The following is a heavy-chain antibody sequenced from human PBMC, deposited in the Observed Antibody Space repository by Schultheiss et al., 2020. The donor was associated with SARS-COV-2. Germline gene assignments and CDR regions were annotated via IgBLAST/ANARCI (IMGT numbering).Heavy chain of an antibody. CDR1: GFTFSSYA. CDR3: ARHALGYCSGGSCYSDY. Sequence: GGSLRLSCAASGFTFSSYAMHWVRQAPGKGLEWVAVISYDGSNKYYADSVKGRFTISRDNAKNSLYLQMNSLRAEDTAVYYCARHALGYCSGGSCYSDYWGQGTLVTVSS. CDR2: ISYDGSNK. V-gene: IGHV3-30*07. J-gene: IGHJ4*02. D-gene: IGHD2-15*01.